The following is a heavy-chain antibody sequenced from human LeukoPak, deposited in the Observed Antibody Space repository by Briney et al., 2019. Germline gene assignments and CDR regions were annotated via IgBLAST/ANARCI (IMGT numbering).Heavy chain of an antibody. CDR3: ARDREVEQLATYHFDY. CDR1: GGSISSSSYY. CDR2: IYYSGST. V-gene: IGHV4-39*07. J-gene: IGHJ4*02. Sequence: PSETLSLTCTVSGGSISSSSYYWGWIRQPPGKGLEWIGSIYYSGSTYYNPSLKSRVTISVDTSKNQFSLKLSSVTAADTAVYYCARDREVEQLATYHFDYWGQGTLVTVSS. D-gene: IGHD6-6*01.